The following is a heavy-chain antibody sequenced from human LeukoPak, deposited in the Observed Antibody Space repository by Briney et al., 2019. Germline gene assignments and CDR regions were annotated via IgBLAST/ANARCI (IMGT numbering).Heavy chain of an antibody. J-gene: IGHJ5*02. CDR2: ISSSSSYI. CDR3: ARGSRDIVVVPAAIDWFDP. CDR1: GFTFSSYS. D-gene: IGHD2-2*02. Sequence: PGRSLRLSCAASGFTFSSYSMNWVRQAPGKGLEWVSSISSSSSYIYYADSVKGRFTISRDNAKNSLYLQMNSLRAEDTAVYYCARGSRDIVVVPAAIDWFDPWGQGTLVTVSS. V-gene: IGHV3-21*01.